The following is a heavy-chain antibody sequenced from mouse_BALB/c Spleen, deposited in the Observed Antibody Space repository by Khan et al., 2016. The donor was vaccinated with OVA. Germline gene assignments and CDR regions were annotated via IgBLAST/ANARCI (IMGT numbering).Heavy chain of an antibody. Sequence: QVRLQQSGAELANPGASVKMSCKSSGYTFSVYWIYWLKQRPGQGLEWIGYINPSSGYSDYNQRFKDKATLTADKSSTTAYMQLSSLTSEDSGVYFWARRSFYGDLWYFDVWGAGTTVTVS. D-gene: IGHD2-13*01. CDR1: GYTFSVYW. J-gene: IGHJ1*01. V-gene: IGHV1-7*01. CDR2: INPSSGYS. CDR3: ARRSFYGDLWYFDV.